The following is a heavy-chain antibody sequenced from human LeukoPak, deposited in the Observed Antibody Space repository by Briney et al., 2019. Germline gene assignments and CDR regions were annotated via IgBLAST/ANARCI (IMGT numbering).Heavy chain of an antibody. D-gene: IGHD3-22*01. CDR3: ARDRDYYDSSSPVMDY. CDR2: IWYDGSNK. V-gene: IGHV3-30*19. J-gene: IGHJ4*02. Sequence: GGSLRLSCAASGFTFSSYGMHWVRQAPGKGLEWVAVIWYDGSNKYYADSVKGRFTISRDNSKNTLYLQMNSLRAEDTAVYYCARDRDYYDSSSPVMDYWGQGTLVTVSS. CDR1: GFTFSSYG.